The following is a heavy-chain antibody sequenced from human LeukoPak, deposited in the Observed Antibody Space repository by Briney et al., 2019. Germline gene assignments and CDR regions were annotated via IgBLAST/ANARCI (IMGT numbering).Heavy chain of an antibody. J-gene: IGHJ3*02. CDR1: GGSISSNF. V-gene: IGHV4-59*01. Sequence: SETLSLTCTVSGGSISSNFWSWIRRPPGEGLEWIGYIYYSGSTNYNPSLKSRVTISVDTSKNQFSLKLSSVTAADTAVYYCARRLGCGGDCFNDAFDIWGQGTMVTVSS. CDR3: ARRLGCGGDCFNDAFDI. D-gene: IGHD2-21*02. CDR2: IYYSGST.